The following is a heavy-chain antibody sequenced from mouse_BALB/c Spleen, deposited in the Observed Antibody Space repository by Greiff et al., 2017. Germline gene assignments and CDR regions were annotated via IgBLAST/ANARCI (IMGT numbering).Heavy chain of an antibody. CDR2: IYPGDGDT. J-gene: IGHJ3*01. Sequence: VQLQQSGAELVRPGSSVKISCKASGYAFSSYWMNWVKQRPGQGLEWIGQIYPGDGDTNYNGKFKGKATLTADKSSSTAYMQLSSLTSEDSAVYFCANYYGNSWFAYWGQGTLVTVSA. CDR3: ANYYGNSWFAY. V-gene: IGHV1-80*01. CDR1: GYAFSSYW. D-gene: IGHD2-1*01.